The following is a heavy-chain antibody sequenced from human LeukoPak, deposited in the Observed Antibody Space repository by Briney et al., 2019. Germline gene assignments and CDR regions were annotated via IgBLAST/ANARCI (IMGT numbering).Heavy chain of an antibody. V-gene: IGHV3-7*01. D-gene: IGHD6-13*01. Sequence: GGSLRLSCAASGFTLSSYWMHWVRQAPGKGLEWVANLKQDGSEKHFADSVKGRFTISRDNAENSLYLQMNSLRAEDTAMYYCARGTIAAPGTDYWGQGTLVTVSS. CDR2: LKQDGSEK. CDR1: GFTLSSYW. CDR3: ARGTIAAPGTDY. J-gene: IGHJ4*02.